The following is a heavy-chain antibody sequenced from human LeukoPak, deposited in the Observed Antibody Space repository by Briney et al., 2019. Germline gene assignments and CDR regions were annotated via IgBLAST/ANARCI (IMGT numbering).Heavy chain of an antibody. CDR2: INRSGNT. CDR1: GGSVSGYY. D-gene: IGHD2-15*01. J-gene: IGHJ5*02. Sequence: SETLSLTCAVYGGSVSGYYWSWIRQPPGKGLEWIGEINRSGNTNYNPSLTSRVTISVDTSKTQFPLKLSSVTAADTAIYYCARARLLDYCDKISCYNWFDPWGQGTLVTVSS. CDR3: ARARLLDYCDKISCYNWFDP. V-gene: IGHV4-34*01.